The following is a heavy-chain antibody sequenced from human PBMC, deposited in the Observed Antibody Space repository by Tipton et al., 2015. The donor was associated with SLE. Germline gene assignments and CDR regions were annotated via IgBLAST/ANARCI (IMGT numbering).Heavy chain of an antibody. J-gene: IGHJ6*03. CDR1: GYTFTSYG. V-gene: IGHV1-18*01. D-gene: IGHD3-16*01. CDR3: ASDWGGSLDAYYLDV. Sequence: QVQLVQSGAEVKKPGALVKVSCKAHGYTFTSYGFSWVRQAPGQGLEWMGWISTYNGKTYYTQKLQGRVTMTTDTSTSTAFMELRSLRSDDSAIYYCASDWGGSLDAYYLDVSGKGITVTVSS. CDR2: ISTYNGKT.